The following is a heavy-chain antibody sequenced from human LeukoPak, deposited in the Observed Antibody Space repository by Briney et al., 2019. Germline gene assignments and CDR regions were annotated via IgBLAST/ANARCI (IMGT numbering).Heavy chain of an antibody. J-gene: IGHJ6*04. V-gene: IGHV6-1*01. CDR3: ARGYYDILTDSTTLDV. D-gene: IGHD3-9*01. Sequence: SQTLSLTCAISGDSVSSNSATWNWVRQSPSRGLEWLGRTYYRSKWYNDYAVSVKSRITINPDTSKNQFSLQLNSVTPEDAAVYYCARGYYDILTDSTTLDVWGKGTTVTISS. CDR1: GDSVSSNSAT. CDR2: TYYRSKWYN.